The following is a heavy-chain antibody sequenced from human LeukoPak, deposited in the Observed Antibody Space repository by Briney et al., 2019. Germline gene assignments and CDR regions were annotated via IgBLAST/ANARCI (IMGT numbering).Heavy chain of an antibody. CDR3: ASRPAGSTWYGVFDY. CDR1: GGSINSHY. CDR2: VFNGGST. Sequence: SEALSLTCSVSGGSINSHYWSWIRQSPGKGLEWIGYVFNGGSTNYNPSPKSRVTMSLDTSRDQFSLRLSSVTAADTAIYYCASRPAGSTWYGVFDYWSQGTLVTVSS. D-gene: IGHD6-13*01. V-gene: IGHV4-59*11. J-gene: IGHJ4*02.